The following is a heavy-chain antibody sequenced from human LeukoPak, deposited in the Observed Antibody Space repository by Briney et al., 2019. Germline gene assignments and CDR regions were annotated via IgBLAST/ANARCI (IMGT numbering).Heavy chain of an antibody. Sequence: PSETLSLTCTVSGGSISSGDYYWSWIRQPPGKGLEWIGYIYYSGSTYYNPPLKSRVTISVDTSKNQFSLKLSSVTAADTAVYYCAREWNYYDSSGYLDHWGQGTLVTVSS. D-gene: IGHD3-22*01. J-gene: IGHJ4*02. V-gene: IGHV4-30-4*02. CDR1: GGSISSGDYY. CDR2: IYYSGST. CDR3: AREWNYYDSSGYLDH.